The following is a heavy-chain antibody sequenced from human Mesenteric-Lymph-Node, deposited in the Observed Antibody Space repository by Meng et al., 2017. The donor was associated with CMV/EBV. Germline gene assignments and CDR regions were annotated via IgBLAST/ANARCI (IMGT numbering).Heavy chain of an antibody. CDR1: GGTFSSYT. D-gene: IGHD6-13*01. Sequence: QVQLVQSGAEVKKPGSSVKASCKASGGTFSSYTISWVRQAPGQGLEWMGRIIPILGIANYAQKFQGRVTITADKFTSTAYMELSSLRSEDTAVYYCAGGIAAAGSRWFDPWGQGTLVTVSS. CDR3: AGGIAAAGSRWFDP. J-gene: IGHJ5*02. CDR2: IIPILGIA. V-gene: IGHV1-69*02.